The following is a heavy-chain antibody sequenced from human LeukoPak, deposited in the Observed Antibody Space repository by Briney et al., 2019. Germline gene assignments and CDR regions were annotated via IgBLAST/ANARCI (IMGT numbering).Heavy chain of an antibody. J-gene: IGHJ6*03. CDR2: ISSGSGTI. Sequence: QAGGSLRLSCEASGFIFSSYSMNWVRQAPGKGLEWVSYISSGSGTIYYADSVKGRFTISRDNAKNSLYLQMNSLRAEDTAVYYCARGRNYYYMDVWGKGTTVTVSS. CDR1: GFIFSSYS. V-gene: IGHV3-48*01. CDR3: ARGRNYYYMDV.